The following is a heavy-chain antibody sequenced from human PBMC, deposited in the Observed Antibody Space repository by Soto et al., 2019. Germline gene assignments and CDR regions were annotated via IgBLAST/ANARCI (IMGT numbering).Heavy chain of an antibody. Sequence: GGSLRLSCAASGFTFSSYAMSWVRQAPGKGLEWVSAISGSGGSTYYADSVKGRFTISRDNSKNTLYLQMNSLRAEDTAVYYCARGSSYYYYYMDVWGKGTTVTVSS. V-gene: IGHV3-23*01. J-gene: IGHJ6*03. CDR2: ISGSGGST. D-gene: IGHD6-6*01. CDR3: ARGSSYYYYYMDV. CDR1: GFTFSSYA.